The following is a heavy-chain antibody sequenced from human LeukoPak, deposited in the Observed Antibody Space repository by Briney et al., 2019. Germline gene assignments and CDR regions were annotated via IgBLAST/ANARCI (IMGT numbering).Heavy chain of an antibody. CDR3: ARLDYDHACGGMHL. D-gene: IGHD3-16*01. J-gene: IGHJ6*02. CDR1: RFTFHTDG. V-gene: IGHV3-7*01. CDR2: RKQDGSEK. Sequence: GGSLRLSCAASRFTFHTDGMSWVRQAPAKGLERVANRKQDGSEKYYVDSVKGRFTTSRDNVKNSLYLQMNSLRGEDTAVYYCARLDYDHACGGMHLWGQGTRVPVSS.